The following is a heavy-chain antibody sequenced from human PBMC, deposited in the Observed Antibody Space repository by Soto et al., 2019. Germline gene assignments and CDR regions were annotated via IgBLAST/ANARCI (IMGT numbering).Heavy chain of an antibody. J-gene: IGHJ5*02. Sequence: EVQLVESGGGLVQPGRSLRLSCAASGFTFDDYAMHWVRQAPGKGLEWVSGISWNSGSIGYADSVKGRFTISRDNAKNSLYLQMNSLRAEDTGLYYWANGSYQLLFANWFDPWGQGTMVTVSS. CDR2: ISWNSGSI. D-gene: IGHD2-2*01. CDR1: GFTFDDYA. V-gene: IGHV3-9*01. CDR3: ANGSYQLLFANWFDP.